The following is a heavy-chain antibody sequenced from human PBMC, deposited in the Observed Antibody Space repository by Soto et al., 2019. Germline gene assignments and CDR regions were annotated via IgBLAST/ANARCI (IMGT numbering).Heavy chain of an antibody. CDR2: IIPIFGTA. CDR3: ARVISIAARYYGMDV. V-gene: IGHV1-69*13. CDR1: GGTFSSYA. J-gene: IGHJ6*02. Sequence: SVKVSCKASGGTFSSYAISWVRQAPGQGLEWMGGIIPIFGTANYAQKFQGRVTITADESTSTAYMELSSLRSEDTAVYYCARVISIAARYYGMDVWGQGTTVTVSS. D-gene: IGHD6-6*01.